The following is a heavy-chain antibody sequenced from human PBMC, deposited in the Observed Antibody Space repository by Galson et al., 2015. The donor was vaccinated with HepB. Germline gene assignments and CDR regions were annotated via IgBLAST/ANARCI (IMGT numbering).Heavy chain of an antibody. J-gene: IGHJ6*02. V-gene: IGHV3-30*18. Sequence: SLRLSCAASGFTFSSYGMHWVRQAPGKGLEWVAVISYDGSNKYYADSVKGRFTISRDNSKNTLYLQMNSLRAEDTAVYYCAKDVVDGNPSWYYYYYGMDVWGQGTTVTVSS. CDR1: GFTFSSYG. CDR2: ISYDGSNK. CDR3: AKDVVDGNPSWYYYYYGMDV. D-gene: IGHD2-15*01.